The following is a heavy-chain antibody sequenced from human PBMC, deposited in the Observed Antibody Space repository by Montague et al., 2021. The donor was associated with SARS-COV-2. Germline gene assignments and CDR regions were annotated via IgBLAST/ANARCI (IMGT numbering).Heavy chain of an antibody. D-gene: IGHD2-15*01. CDR2: ISGSGGNT. CDR3: AKGSSPWWRGSNWYY. J-gene: IGHJ4*02. Sequence: SLRLSCAASGFTFNNYAMSWVRQAPGKGLEWVSLISGSGGNTYYADSVKGRFTISRDNSINTVYLHMTSLGAEDTAVYFCAKGSSPWWRGSNWYYWGQGTLVIVSS. V-gene: IGHV3-23*01. CDR1: GFTFNNYA.